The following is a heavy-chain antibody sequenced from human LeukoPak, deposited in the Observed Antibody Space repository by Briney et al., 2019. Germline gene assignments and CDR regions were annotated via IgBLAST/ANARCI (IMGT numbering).Heavy chain of an antibody. CDR2: IKQDGSEK. CDR3: ARDLITGTDYFDY. CDR1: GFTFSSYW. V-gene: IGHV3-7*01. J-gene: IGHJ4*02. D-gene: IGHD1-20*01. Sequence: GGSLRLSCAASGFTFSSYWMRWVRQAPGKGLEWVANIKQDGSEKYYVDSVKGRFTISRDNAKNSLYLQMNSLRAEDTAVYYCARDLITGTDYFDYWGQGTLVTVSS.